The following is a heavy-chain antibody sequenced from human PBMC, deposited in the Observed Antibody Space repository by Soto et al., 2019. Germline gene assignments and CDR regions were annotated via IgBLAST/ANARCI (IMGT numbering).Heavy chain of an antibody. J-gene: IGHJ5*02. Sequence: ASVKVSCKASVYTFTSYDINWVRQATGQGLEWMGWMNPNSGNTGYAQKFQGRVTMTRNTSISTAYMELSSLRSEDTAVYYCARAVVTIFGVVIISWFDPWGQGTLVTVSS. CDR3: ARAVVTIFGVVIISWFDP. V-gene: IGHV1-8*01. D-gene: IGHD3-3*01. CDR1: VYTFTSYD. CDR2: MNPNSGNT.